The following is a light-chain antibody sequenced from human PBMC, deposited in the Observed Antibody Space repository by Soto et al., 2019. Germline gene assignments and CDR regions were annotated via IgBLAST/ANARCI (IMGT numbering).Light chain of an antibody. J-gene: IGLJ1*01. CDR3: CSYAGSFSYV. CDR2: DVS. CDR1: SRDVGGYNY. V-gene: IGLV2-11*01. Sequence: QSALTQPRSVSGSPGQSVTISCTGTSRDVGGYNYVSWYQQHPGKAPKLMMYDVSKRPSGVPDRFSGSKSGNTASLTISGLQDEDEADYYCCSYAGSFSYVVGTGTKLTVL.